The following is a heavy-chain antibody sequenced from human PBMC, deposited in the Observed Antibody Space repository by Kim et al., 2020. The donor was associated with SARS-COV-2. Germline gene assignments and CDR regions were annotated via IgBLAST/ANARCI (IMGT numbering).Heavy chain of an antibody. D-gene: IGHD1-26*01. J-gene: IGHJ4*02. CDR3: ARGVKVGALGDYFDY. V-gene: IGHV1-18*01. Sequence: QKPQGRVTMTTDTSTSTAYMELRSLRSDDTAVYYCARGVKVGALGDYFDYWGQGTLVTVSS.